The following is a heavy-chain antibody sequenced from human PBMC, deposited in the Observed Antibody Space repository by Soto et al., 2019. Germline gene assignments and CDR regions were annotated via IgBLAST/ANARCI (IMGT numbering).Heavy chain of an antibody. CDR2: ITASGEKL. D-gene: IGHD6-13*01. CDR1: GFSLSSYA. Sequence: GASLRLSCAASGFSLSSYAMTWVRQAPGKGLEWVSGITASGEKLYYADSVKGRFAISRDNAKNSLHLQMNSLSAEDTAFYYCVKDESINWYSGHFRHWGQGTLVTVSS. V-gene: IGHV3-23*01. CDR3: VKDESINWYSGHFRH. J-gene: IGHJ1*01.